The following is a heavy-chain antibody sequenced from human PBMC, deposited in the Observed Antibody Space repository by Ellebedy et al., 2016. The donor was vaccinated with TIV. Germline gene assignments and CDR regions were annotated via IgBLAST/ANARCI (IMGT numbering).Heavy chain of an antibody. V-gene: IGHV3-74*01. CDR3: ARESLEVVNLDR. Sequence: GESLKISCVASGFTFSFHWMNGVRQDPGKGLVWVARMGSEGSSISSADSVKGRFTISRDNAKNTLFLQMSSLRVEDTAIYYCARESLEVVNLDRWGQGTLVTVSS. CDR1: GFTFSFHW. CDR2: MGSEGSSI. D-gene: IGHD2-21*01. J-gene: IGHJ5*02.